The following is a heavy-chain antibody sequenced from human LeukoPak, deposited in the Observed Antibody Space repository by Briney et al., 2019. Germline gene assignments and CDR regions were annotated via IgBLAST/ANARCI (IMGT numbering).Heavy chain of an antibody. CDR3: VRGGSDYEYSGAS. CDR2: ISNDGRSI. J-gene: IGHJ5*02. V-gene: IGHV3-74*01. CDR1: GFTFSSYW. Sequence: GGSLRLSCAASGFTFSSYWMHWIRQAPGKGLVCVSRISNDGRSIIYADSVKGRFTISRDNGKNTVFLQMNSLRVEDTAVYYCVRGGSDYEYSGASWGQGTLVTVSS. D-gene: IGHD3-16*01.